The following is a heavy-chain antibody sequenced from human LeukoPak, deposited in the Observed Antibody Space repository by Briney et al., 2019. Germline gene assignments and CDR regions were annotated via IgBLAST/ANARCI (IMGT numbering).Heavy chain of an antibody. V-gene: IGHV3-66*01. CDR3: AREYIRYGGNSGWFDY. CDR2: IYSGGST. J-gene: IGHJ4*02. D-gene: IGHD4-23*01. Sequence: GGSLRLSCAASGFTVSSNYMSWVRQAPGKGLEWVSVIYSGGSTYYADSAKGRFTISRDNSKNTLYLQMNSLRAEDTAVYYCAREYIRYGGNSGWFDYWGQGTLVTVSS. CDR1: GFTVSSNY.